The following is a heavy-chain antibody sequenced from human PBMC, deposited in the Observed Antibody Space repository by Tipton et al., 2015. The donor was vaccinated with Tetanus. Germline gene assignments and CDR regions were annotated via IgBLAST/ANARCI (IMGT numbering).Heavy chain of an antibody. CDR3: ATARNKVSITRLQY. J-gene: IGHJ4*02. D-gene: IGHD3-10*01. CDR1: GFTFNDFY. CDR2: ISPSGGIT. Sequence: SLRLSCAGSGFTFNDFYMSWVRQAPGKGPEFVSHISPSGGITYYADSVWGRFTISRDNAKMFLYLQMNSLRVEDTAVYYCATARNKVSITRLQYWGPGTLVTVSS. V-gene: IGHV3-11*01.